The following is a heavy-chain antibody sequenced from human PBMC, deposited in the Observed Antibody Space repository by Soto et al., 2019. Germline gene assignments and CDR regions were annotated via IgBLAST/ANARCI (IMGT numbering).Heavy chain of an antibody. J-gene: IGHJ4*02. CDR3: AKDGAIAAADYFFNY. CDR1: GFTLSNYA. V-gene: IGHV3-30*18. CDR2: IASDGKDK. D-gene: IGHD6-13*01. Sequence: QVQLVECGGGVVQPGRSLKLACAASGFTLSNYAIHWVRQAPGKGLEWVAVIASDGKDKRYADSVKGRFTISRDNSKNTVYLQMNSLRGEDTAVYYCAKDGAIAAADYFFNYWGQGSLVTVSS.